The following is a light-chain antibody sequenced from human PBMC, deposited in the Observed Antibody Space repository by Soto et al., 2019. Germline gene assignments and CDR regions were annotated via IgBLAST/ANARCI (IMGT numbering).Light chain of an antibody. CDR3: ISCTTGRSVHVI. J-gene: IGLJ2*01. CDR2: EVS. Sequence: QSVLTQPASVSGFPGQSITVPCTGSSSDIGSCNYVSWYQQYPGKAPKLIIYEVSNRPSGVSTRFSGSKSGNTASLTISELQADDEGDYYCISCTTGRSVHVIFGGGTKLTVL. CDR1: SSDIGSCNY. V-gene: IGLV2-14*01.